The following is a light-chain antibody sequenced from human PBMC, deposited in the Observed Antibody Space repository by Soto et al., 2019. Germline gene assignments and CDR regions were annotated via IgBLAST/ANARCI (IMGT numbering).Light chain of an antibody. CDR2: DAS. J-gene: IGKJ1*01. Sequence: DIQMTQSPSTLSASVGDRVTSTCRASQSISNWLAWYQQKPGKAPKLLIYDASSLESGVPSRFSGSGSGTEFTLTISSLQPDDFATYYCQQYNGYPWTFGQGTKVDI. V-gene: IGKV1-5*01. CDR3: QQYNGYPWT. CDR1: QSISNW.